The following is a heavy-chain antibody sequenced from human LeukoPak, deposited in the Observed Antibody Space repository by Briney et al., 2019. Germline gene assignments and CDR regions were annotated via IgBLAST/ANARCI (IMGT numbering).Heavy chain of an antibody. CDR3: AKGSAAGRPYYFDY. CDR1: GFTFSSYA. Sequence: GGSLRLSCAASGFTFSSYAMTWVRQAPGKGLEWLSAIGGGGCCASYPDSVKGRFTISRDNSKNTLYLQMNSLRAEDAAVYFCAKGSAAGRPYYFDYWGQGTLVTVSS. J-gene: IGHJ4*02. V-gene: IGHV3-23*01. D-gene: IGHD6-25*01. CDR2: IGGGGCCA.